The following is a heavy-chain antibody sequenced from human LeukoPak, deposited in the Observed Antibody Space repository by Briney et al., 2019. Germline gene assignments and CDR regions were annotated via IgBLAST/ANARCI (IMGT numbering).Heavy chain of an antibody. V-gene: IGHV4-39*01. D-gene: IGHD3-16*01. CDR1: GGSISSSSYY. CDR2: IYYGGST. J-gene: IGHJ4*02. Sequence: SETLSLTCTVSGGSISSSSYYWGWIRQPRGKGLEWIGSIYYGGSTYYNPSIKSRVTISVDTSKNQFFLKLSSVTAADAAVYYCARHGGGGGSLFDYWGQGTLVTVSS. CDR3: ARHGGGGGSLFDY.